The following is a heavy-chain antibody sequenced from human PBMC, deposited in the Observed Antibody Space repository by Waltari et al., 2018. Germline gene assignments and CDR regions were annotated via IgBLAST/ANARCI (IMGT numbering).Heavy chain of an antibody. J-gene: IGHJ6*02. CDR2: SYPGDSDT. Sequence: EVQLVQSGAEVKKPGESLKISCKGSGYSFTSYWIGWVRQMPGKGLEWMGISYPGDSDTRYSPSFQGQVTISADKSISTAYLQWSSLKASDTAMYYCARQDDSSGYYEKNYYYYGMDVWGQGTTVTVSS. D-gene: IGHD3-22*01. CDR1: GYSFTSYW. CDR3: ARQDDSSGYYEKNYYYYGMDV. V-gene: IGHV5-51*01.